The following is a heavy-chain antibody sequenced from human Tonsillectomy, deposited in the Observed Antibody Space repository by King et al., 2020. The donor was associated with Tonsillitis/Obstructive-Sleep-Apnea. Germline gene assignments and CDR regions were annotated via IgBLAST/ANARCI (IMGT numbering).Heavy chain of an antibody. D-gene: IGHD2-15*01. Sequence: HVQLVESGGGLVKPGGSLRLSCAASGFTFSDYYMSWIRQAPGKGLEWVSYISSSNTYTNYADSVKGRFTISRENAKNSLYLQMNSLRAEDTAVYYCARGSRYCNGGSCYSFFDYWGQGTLVTVSS. J-gene: IGHJ4*02. CDR3: ARGSRYCNGGSCYSFFDY. CDR1: GFTFSDYY. CDR2: ISSSNTYT. V-gene: IGHV3-11*05.